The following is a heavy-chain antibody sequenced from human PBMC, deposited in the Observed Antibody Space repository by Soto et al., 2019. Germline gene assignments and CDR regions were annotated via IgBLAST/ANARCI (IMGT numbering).Heavy chain of an antibody. V-gene: IGHV4-59*08. D-gene: IGHD6-19*01. CDR3: ARQIVIAVGQCLDY. CDR1: GGSISSYY. CDR2: IYYSGST. J-gene: IGHJ4*02. Sequence: SETLSLTCTVSGGSISSYYWSWIRQPPGKGLEWIGYIYYSGSTNYNPALKSRVTISVDMSKNQFSLNLSSVTASDTAVYFCARQIVIAVGQCLDYWGQGTLVTVSS.